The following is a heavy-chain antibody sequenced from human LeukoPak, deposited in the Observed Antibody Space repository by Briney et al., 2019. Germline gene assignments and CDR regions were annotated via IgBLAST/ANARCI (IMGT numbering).Heavy chain of an antibody. J-gene: IGHJ4*02. Sequence: PSETLSLTCAVYGGSFSGYYWSWIRQPPGKGLEWIGEINHSGSTNYNPSLKSRVTISVDTSKNQFSLKLSSVTAADTAVYYCARRGVLRFLSYWGQGTLVTVSS. CDR2: INHSGST. CDR3: ARRGVLRFLSY. CDR1: GGSFSGYY. D-gene: IGHD3-3*01. V-gene: IGHV4-34*01.